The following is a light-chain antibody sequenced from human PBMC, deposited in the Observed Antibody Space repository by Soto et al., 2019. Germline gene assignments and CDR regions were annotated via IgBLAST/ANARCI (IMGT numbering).Light chain of an antibody. CDR1: SSDVGGYNY. Sequence: QSVLTQPASVSGSPGQSITISCTGTSSDVGGYNYLSWYQRHPGKAPRVMIYEVSNRPSGVSNRFSGSKSGNTASLTISGLQAEDEADYFCSSYTTSGTPVFGGGTKLTVL. CDR3: SSYTTSGTPV. V-gene: IGLV2-14*01. CDR2: EVS. J-gene: IGLJ3*02.